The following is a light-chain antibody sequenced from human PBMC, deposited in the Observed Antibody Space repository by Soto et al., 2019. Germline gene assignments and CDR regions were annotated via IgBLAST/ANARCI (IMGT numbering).Light chain of an antibody. CDR3: QQYGSSPRT. J-gene: IGKJ1*01. Sequence: EIVLTQSPGTLSLSPGERATLSCWASQSVSSYLTWFQQKPGQPPRLLIYGASSRATGIPDRFGGSGSGTDFTLTITRLEPEDFAMYYCQQYGSSPRTFGQGTKVEIK. CDR1: QSVSSY. CDR2: GAS. V-gene: IGKV3-20*01.